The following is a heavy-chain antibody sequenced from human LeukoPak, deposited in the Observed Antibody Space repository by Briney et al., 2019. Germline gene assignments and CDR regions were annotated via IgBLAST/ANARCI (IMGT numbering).Heavy chain of an antibody. J-gene: IGHJ5*02. D-gene: IGHD2-15*01. Sequence: PSETLSLTCAVYGGSFSGYYWSWIRQPPGKGLEWIGEINHSGSTNYNPSLKSRVTISVDTSKNQFSLKLSSVTAADTAVYYCARHRRGYCSGGSCYPYNWFDPWGQGTLVTVSS. CDR3: ARHRRGYCSGGSCYPYNWFDP. CDR1: GGSFSGYY. CDR2: INHSGST. V-gene: IGHV4-34*01.